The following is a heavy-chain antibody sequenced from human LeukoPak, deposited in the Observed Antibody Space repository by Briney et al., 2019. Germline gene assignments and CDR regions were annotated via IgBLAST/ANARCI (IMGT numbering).Heavy chain of an antibody. J-gene: IGHJ4*02. CDR3: ARYPTNDYGDHLPSIDY. D-gene: IGHD4-17*01. Sequence: GESLKISCKGSGYSFTTYWIAWVRQMPGKGLEWMGIIYPGDSATRYSPSFQGRVTISADKSVSTAYLQWSSLKASDTAVYYCARYPTNDYGDHLPSIDYWGQGTLVTVSS. CDR1: GYSFTTYW. V-gene: IGHV5-51*01. CDR2: IYPGDSAT.